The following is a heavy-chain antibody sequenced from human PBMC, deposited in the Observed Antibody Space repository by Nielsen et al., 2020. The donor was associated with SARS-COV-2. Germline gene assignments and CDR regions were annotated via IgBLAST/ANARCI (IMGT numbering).Heavy chain of an antibody. J-gene: IGHJ6*02. V-gene: IGHV4-39*01. Sequence: SETLSLTCTVSGGSISSSSYYWGWIRQPPGKGLEWIGSIYYSGSTYYNPSLKSRVTISVDTSKNQFSLKLSSVTAAGTAVYYCARRWDIVVVPADYGMDVWGQGTTVTVSS. CDR3: ARRWDIVVVPADYGMDV. D-gene: IGHD2-2*01. CDR2: IYYSGST. CDR1: GGSISSSSYY.